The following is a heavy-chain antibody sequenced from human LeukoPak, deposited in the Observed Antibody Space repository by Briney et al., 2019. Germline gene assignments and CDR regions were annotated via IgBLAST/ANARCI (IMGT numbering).Heavy chain of an antibody. D-gene: IGHD6-13*01. V-gene: IGHV4-38-2*01. CDR2: IYHSGST. J-gene: IGHJ4*02. CDR3: ARANPGIAAAGSYYFDY. CDR1: GGSFSGYY. Sequence: PSETLSLTCAVYGGSFSGYYWGWIRQPPGKGLEWIGSIYHSGSTYYNPSLKSRVTISVDTSKNQFSLKLSSVTAADTAVYYCARANPGIAAAGSYYFDYWGQGTLVTVSS.